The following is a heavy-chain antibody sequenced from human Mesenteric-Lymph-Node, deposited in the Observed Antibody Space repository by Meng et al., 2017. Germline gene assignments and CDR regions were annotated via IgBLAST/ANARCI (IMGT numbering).Heavy chain of an antibody. Sequence: ASVKVSCKASGGTFSSYTISWVRQAPGQGLEWMGWINPNSGGTNYAQKFQGRVTMTRDTSISTAYMELSRLRSDDTAVYYCARDGRPRYYDRVGLDAFDIWGQGTMVTVSS. V-gene: IGHV1-2*02. CDR2: INPNSGGT. D-gene: IGHD3-22*01. J-gene: IGHJ3*02. CDR1: GGTFSSYT. CDR3: ARDGRPRYYDRVGLDAFDI.